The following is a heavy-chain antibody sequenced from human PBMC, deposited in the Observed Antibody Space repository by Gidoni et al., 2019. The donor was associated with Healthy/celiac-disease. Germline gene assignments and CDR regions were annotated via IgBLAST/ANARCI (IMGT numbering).Heavy chain of an antibody. Sequence: QVQRVQSGAEVKKPGSSVKVSCKASGGTFSSYTISWVRQAPGQGLEWMGRIIPILGIANYAQKFQGRVTITADKSTSTAYMELSSLRSEDTAVYYCASGYSYPGGFDYWGQGTLVTVSS. CDR2: IIPILGIA. V-gene: IGHV1-69*02. CDR3: ASGYSYPGGFDY. CDR1: GGTFSSYT. J-gene: IGHJ4*02. D-gene: IGHD5-18*01.